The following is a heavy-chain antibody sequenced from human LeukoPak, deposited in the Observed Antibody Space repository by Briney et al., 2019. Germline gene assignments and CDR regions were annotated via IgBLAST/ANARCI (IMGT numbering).Heavy chain of an antibody. J-gene: IGHJ3*02. CDR3: ARGRGEYYSSGWYGHAFDI. CDR1: GYTFTGYY. V-gene: IGHV1-2*02. CDR2: INPNSGGT. D-gene: IGHD6-19*01. Sequence: ASVKVSCKASGYTFTGYYMHWVRQAPGQGLEWMGWINPNSGGTNYAQKFQGRVTMTRDTSISTAYMELSRLRSDDTAVYYCARGRGEYYSSGWYGHAFDIWGQGTMVTVSS.